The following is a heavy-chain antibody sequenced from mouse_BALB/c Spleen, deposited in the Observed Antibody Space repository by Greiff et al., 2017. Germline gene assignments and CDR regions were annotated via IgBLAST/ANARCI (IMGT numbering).Heavy chain of an antibody. CDR3: TIYGSSYKAMDY. Sequence: QVQLQQPGAELVRPGASVKLSCKASGYTFTSYWINWVKQRPGQGLEWIGNIYPSDSYTNYNQKFKDKATLTVDKSSSTAYMQLSSPTSEDSAVYYCTIYGSSYKAMDYWGQGTSVTVSS. V-gene: IGHV1-69*02. CDR2: IYPSDSYT. D-gene: IGHD1-1*01. J-gene: IGHJ4*01. CDR1: GYTFTSYW.